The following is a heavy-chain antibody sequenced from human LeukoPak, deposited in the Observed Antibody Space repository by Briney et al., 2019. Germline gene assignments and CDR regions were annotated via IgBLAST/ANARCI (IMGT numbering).Heavy chain of an antibody. CDR1: GAYISSYY. J-gene: IGHJ2*01. V-gene: IGHV4-59*01. CDR3: AWPSSTSRWYFDL. D-gene: IGHD2-2*01. Sequence: PSETLSLTCTVCGAYISSYYWSWIRQPPGKGLEWIAYISYSGSTNYNPSLKSRVTISVDTSKNQFSLKLTSVTVTETAVYYCAWPSSTSRWYFDLWGRGTLVTVSS. CDR2: ISYSGST.